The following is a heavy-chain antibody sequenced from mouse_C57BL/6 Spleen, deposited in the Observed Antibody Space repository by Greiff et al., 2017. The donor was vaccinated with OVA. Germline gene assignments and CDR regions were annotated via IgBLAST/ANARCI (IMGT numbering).Heavy chain of an antibody. Sequence: VQLQESGAELVRPGSSVKLSCKASGYTFTSYWMHWVKQRPIQGLEWIGNIDPSDSETHYNQKFKDKATLTVDKSSSTAYMQLSSLTSEDSAVYYCARFTTVVSYFDYWGQGTTLTVSS. CDR1: GYTFTSYW. CDR3: ARFTTVVSYFDY. CDR2: IDPSDSET. V-gene: IGHV1-52*01. J-gene: IGHJ2*01. D-gene: IGHD1-1*01.